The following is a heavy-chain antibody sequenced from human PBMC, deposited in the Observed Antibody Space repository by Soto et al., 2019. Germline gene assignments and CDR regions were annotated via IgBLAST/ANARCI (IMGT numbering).Heavy chain of an antibody. CDR2: VSHDGRNT. CDR1: GFTFSDYA. CDR3: AKGGRQWLVTSDFNY. Sequence: VPLVESGGGVVQPGRFLRLSFAASGFTFSDYAMHWVRQAPGKGLEWVAVVSHDGRNTHYGDSVKGRFTISRDSSKNTVSLEMTSLRAEDTAVYYCAKGGRQWLVTSDFNYWGQGALVTVSS. D-gene: IGHD6-19*01. J-gene: IGHJ4*02. V-gene: IGHV3-30*18.